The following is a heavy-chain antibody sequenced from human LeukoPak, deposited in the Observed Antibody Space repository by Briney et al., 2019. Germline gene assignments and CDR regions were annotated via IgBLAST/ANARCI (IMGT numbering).Heavy chain of an antibody. CDR1: GGSISSDY. V-gene: IGHV4-59*08. D-gene: IGHD2-2*01. J-gene: IGHJ4*02. Sequence: SETLSLTCTVSGGSISSDYWSWIRQPPGKALEWIGNIYHSGGTKYNPSLKSRVTISVDTSKTKFSLKLSSVTAADTAVYYCARQGRNRDFCSSISCHYFDFWGQGALATVSS. CDR3: ARQGRNRDFCSSISCHYFDF. CDR2: IYHSGGT.